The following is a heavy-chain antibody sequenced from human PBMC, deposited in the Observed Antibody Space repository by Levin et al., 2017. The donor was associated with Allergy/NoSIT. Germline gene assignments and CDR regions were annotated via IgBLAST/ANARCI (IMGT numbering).Heavy chain of an antibody. J-gene: IGHJ6*02. CDR2: IWYDGSNK. Sequence: GGSLRLSCAASGFTFSSYGMHWVRQAPGKGLEWVAVIWYDGSNKYYADSVKGRFTISRDNSKNTLYLQMNSLRAEDTAVYYCAREVGYYDILTGYRAGGMDVWGQGTTVTVSS. D-gene: IGHD3-9*01. V-gene: IGHV3-33*01. CDR3: AREVGYYDILTGYRAGGMDV. CDR1: GFTFSSYG.